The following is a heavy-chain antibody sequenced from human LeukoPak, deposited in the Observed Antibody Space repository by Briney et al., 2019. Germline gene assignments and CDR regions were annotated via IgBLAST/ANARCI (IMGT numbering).Heavy chain of an antibody. CDR2: ISSSGSTI. Sequence: GGSLRLSGAASGFTFSSYEMNWVRQAPGKGLEWVSYISSSGSTIYYADSVKGRFTISRDNAKNSLYLQMNSLRAEDTAMYYCARRATTERGHSYGLDFWGQGTLVTVSS. D-gene: IGHD5-18*01. V-gene: IGHV3-48*03. CDR3: ARRATTERGHSYGLDF. CDR1: GFTFSSYE. J-gene: IGHJ4*02.